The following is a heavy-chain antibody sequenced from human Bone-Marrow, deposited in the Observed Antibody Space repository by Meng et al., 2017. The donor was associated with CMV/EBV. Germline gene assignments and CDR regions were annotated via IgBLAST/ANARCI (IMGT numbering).Heavy chain of an antibody. CDR2: INPNSGGT. Sequence: ASVKVSSKASGYTFTGYYMHWVRQAPGQGLEWMGWINPNSGGTNYAQKFQGRVTMTRDTSISTAYMELSRLRSDDTAVYYCARDYSGSFMDAFDIWGQGTMVTVSS. CDR1: GYTFTGYY. D-gene: IGHD1-26*01. CDR3: ARDYSGSFMDAFDI. V-gene: IGHV1-2*02. J-gene: IGHJ3*02.